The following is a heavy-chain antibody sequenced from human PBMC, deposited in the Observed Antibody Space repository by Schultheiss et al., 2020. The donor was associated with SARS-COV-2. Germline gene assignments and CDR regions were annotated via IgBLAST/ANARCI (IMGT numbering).Heavy chain of an antibody. CDR2: IHYTMGA. CDR3: ARGHSTWWFDP. J-gene: IGHJ5*02. Sequence: SETLSLTCTLSGGSISTYFWSCLRQPPGKGLEWVGNIHYTMGANYNPSLNSQVTLSLDTSKNQFSLTMRSVTAADTAVYYCARGHSTWWFDPWGQGTLVTVSS. V-gene: IGHV4-59*01. D-gene: IGHD2-15*01. CDR1: GGSISTYF.